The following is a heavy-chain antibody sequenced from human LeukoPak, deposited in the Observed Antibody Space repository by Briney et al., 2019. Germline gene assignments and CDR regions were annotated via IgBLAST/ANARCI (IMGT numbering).Heavy chain of an antibody. J-gene: IGHJ3*02. Sequence: GASVKVSCKASGYTFTGYYMHWVRQAPGQGLECMGRINPNSGGTNYAQKFQGRVTMTRDTSISTAYMELSRLRSDDTAVYYCARLRVAAPHQYDAFDIWGQGTMVTVSS. CDR2: INPNSGGT. CDR3: ARLRVAAPHQYDAFDI. CDR1: GYTFTGYY. D-gene: IGHD2-15*01. V-gene: IGHV1-2*06.